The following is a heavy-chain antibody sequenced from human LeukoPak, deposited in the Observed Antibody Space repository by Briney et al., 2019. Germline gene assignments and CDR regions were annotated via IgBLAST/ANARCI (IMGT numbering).Heavy chain of an antibody. Sequence: GGSLRLSCAASGFTFSSYSMNWVRQAPGKGLEWVSYISSSSTIYYADSVKGRFTISRDNGKNSLYLQMNSLRAEDTAVYYCAKDRSWASGYNHPGYWGQGTLVTVSS. CDR1: GFTFSSYS. D-gene: IGHD5-12*01. J-gene: IGHJ4*02. CDR2: ISSSSTI. V-gene: IGHV3-48*01. CDR3: AKDRSWASGYNHPGY.